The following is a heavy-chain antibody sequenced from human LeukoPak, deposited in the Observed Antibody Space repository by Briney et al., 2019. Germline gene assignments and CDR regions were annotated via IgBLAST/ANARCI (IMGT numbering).Heavy chain of an antibody. D-gene: IGHD5-12*01. CDR1: GFTFSNYA. J-gene: IGHJ4*02. CDR2: ISGSGGST. CDR3: AKDWMSTIINYFDC. Sequence: TGGSLRLSCVASGFTFSNYAMSWVRQTPGKGLEWVSSISGSGGSTHYADSVKGRFTISRDNSKNILYLQMNSLRAEDTAVYYCAKDWMSTIINYFDCWGQGTLVTVSS. V-gene: IGHV3-23*01.